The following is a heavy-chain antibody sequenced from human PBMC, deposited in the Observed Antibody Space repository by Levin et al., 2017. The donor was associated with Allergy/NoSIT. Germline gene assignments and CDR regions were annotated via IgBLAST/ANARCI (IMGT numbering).Heavy chain of an antibody. CDR3: ARDSTAVSSDY. CDR1: GFTFSNYS. D-gene: IGHD4-11*01. Sequence: GGSLRLSCAASGFTFSNYSMNWVRQAPGKGLEWVSSISSRSSNIYYADSVKGRLTISRDNAKNSLYLQMNSLRAEDTAVYYCARDSTAVSSDYWGQGTLVTVSS. V-gene: IGHV3-21*01. CDR2: ISSRSSNI. J-gene: IGHJ4*02.